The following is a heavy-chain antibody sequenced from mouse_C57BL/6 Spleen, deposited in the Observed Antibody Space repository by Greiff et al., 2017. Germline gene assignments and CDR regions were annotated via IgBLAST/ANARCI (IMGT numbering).Heavy chain of an antibody. V-gene: IGHV1-54*01. Sequence: QVQLQQSGAELVRPGTSVKVSCKASGYAFTNYLIEWVKQRPGQGLEWIGVINPGSGGTNYNEKFKGKATLTADKTSSTAYMQLSSLTSEDSAVYFCATSSIYYGTSDYWGQVPTLTVSS. CDR1: GYAFTNYL. CDR3: ATSSIYYGTSDY. J-gene: IGHJ2*01. D-gene: IGHD2-1*01. CDR2: INPGSGGT.